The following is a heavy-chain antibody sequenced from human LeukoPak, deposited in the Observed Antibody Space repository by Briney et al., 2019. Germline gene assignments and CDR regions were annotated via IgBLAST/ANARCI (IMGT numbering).Heavy chain of an antibody. V-gene: IGHV4-39*01. CDR2: IYYSGST. CDR3: AGRASQWLPQADWFDP. CDR1: GVSISSSSYY. D-gene: IGHD6-19*01. Sequence: SETLSLTCTVSGVSISSSSYYWGWIRQPPGKGLEWIGSIYYSGSTYYNPSLKSRVTISVDTSKNQFSLKLSSVTAADTAVYYCAGRASQWLPQADWFDPWGQGTLVTVSS. J-gene: IGHJ5*02.